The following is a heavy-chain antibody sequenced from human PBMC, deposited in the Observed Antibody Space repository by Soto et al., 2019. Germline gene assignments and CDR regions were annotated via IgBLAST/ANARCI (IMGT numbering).Heavy chain of an antibody. CDR1: GYSFTSYW. CDR3: AKNSKIAVAGTGYYYGMDV. D-gene: IGHD6-19*01. V-gene: IGHV5-51*01. CDR2: IYPGDSDT. Sequence: GESLKISCKGSGYSFTSYWIGWVRQMPGKGLEWMGIIYPGDSDTRYSPSFQGQVTISADKSISTAYLQWSSLKASDTAMYYCAKNSKIAVAGTGYYYGMDVWGQGTTVTVSS. J-gene: IGHJ6*02.